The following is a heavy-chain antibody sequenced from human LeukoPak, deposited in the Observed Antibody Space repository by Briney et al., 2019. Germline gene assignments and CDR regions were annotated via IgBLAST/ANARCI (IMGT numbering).Heavy chain of an antibody. Sequence: GGSLRLSCAASGFTFSSYWMSWVRQAPGKGLEWVANIKQDGSEKYYVDSVKGRFTISRDNAKNSLYLQMNSLRAEDTAVYYCARDDDFWSGYRRYYGMDVWGQGTTVTVSS. D-gene: IGHD3-3*01. CDR3: ARDDDFWSGYRRYYGMDV. CDR1: GFTFSSYW. CDR2: IKQDGSEK. V-gene: IGHV3-7*01. J-gene: IGHJ6*02.